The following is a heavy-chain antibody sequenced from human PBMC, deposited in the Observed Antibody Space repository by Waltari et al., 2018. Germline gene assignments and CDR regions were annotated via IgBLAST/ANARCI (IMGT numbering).Heavy chain of an antibody. J-gene: IGHJ4*02. CDR3: ARDLTGSRGMVGY. Sequence: EVQLVESGGGLVQPGGSLRLPCAASGFPFSSYWLHRVRQAPGKGLVWVSRIYSDGSSTSYADAVKGRVTISRDNAKNTLYLQMNSLRAEDTAVYYCARDLTGSRGMVGYWGQGTLVTVSS. V-gene: IGHV3-74*01. D-gene: IGHD1-26*01. CDR2: IYSDGSST. CDR1: GFPFSSYW.